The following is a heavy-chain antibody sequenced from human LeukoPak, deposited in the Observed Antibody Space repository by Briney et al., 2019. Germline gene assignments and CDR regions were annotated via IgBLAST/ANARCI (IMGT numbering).Heavy chain of an antibody. V-gene: IGHV3-43*01. CDR2: ISWNGGVT. CDR1: GFTFEDYS. CDR3: AKPDDSSGFLLDN. J-gene: IGHJ4*02. D-gene: IGHD3-22*01. Sequence: GGSLRLSCAASGFTFEDYSLHWVRQAPGKGLEWVSLISWNGGVTKYTGSVKGRFTISRDNSKHSLYLQMNSLRAEDTALYYCAKPDDSSGFLLDNCGQGTLVTVSS.